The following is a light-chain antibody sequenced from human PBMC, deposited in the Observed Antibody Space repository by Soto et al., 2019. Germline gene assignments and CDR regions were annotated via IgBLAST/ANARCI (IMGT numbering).Light chain of an antibody. J-gene: IGLJ1*01. CDR1: SSNIGAGYD. CDR2: GNS. CDR3: QSYDSSLSGFYV. Sequence: QSVLTQPPSVSGAPGQRVTISCTGSSSNIGAGYDVPWYQQLPGTAPKLLISGNSNRPSGVPDRFSGSKSGTSASLSITGLQAEDEADYYCQSYDSSLSGFYVFGTGTKLTVL. V-gene: IGLV1-40*01.